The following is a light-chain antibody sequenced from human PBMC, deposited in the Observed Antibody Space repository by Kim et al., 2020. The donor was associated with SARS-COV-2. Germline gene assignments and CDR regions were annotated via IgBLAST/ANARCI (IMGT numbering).Light chain of an antibody. V-gene: IGKV3-20*01. CDR1: QSVESNS. CDR2: GAS. CDR3: QQYSRSPWT. J-gene: IGKJ1*01. Sequence: SPGERATLSARASQSVESNSVAWFQQKPGQAPRLLIYGASSRATGIPDRFSGSVSGTDFTLTISRLEPEDFAVYHCQQYSRSPWTFGEGTKVDIK.